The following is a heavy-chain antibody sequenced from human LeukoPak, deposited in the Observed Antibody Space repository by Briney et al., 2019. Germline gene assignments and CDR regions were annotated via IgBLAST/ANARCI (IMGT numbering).Heavy chain of an antibody. D-gene: IGHD3-22*01. CDR3: ARGTYYYDSSGYFVDY. V-gene: IGHV4-61*02. J-gene: IGHJ4*02. CDR1: GGSISSGSYY. CDR2: IYTSGST. Sequence: SQTLSLTCIVSGGSISSGSYYWSWIRQPAGKGLEWIGRIYTSGSTNYNPSLKSRVTISVDTSKNQFSLKLSSVTAADTAVYYCARGTYYYDSSGYFVDYWGQGTLVTVSS.